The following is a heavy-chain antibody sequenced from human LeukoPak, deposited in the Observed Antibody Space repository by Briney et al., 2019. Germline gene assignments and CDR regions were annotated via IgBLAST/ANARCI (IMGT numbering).Heavy chain of an antibody. J-gene: IGHJ4*02. D-gene: IGHD4-11*01. CDR1: GGSFSGYY. V-gene: IGHV4-34*01. CDR2: INHSGST. CDR3: ARRTTVTIPFGY. Sequence: IPSETLSLTCAVYGGSFSGYYWSWIRQPPGKGLEWSGEINHSGSTNYNPSLKSRVTISVDKSKNQFSLKLSSVTAADTAVYYCARRTTVTIPFGYWGQGTLVTVSS.